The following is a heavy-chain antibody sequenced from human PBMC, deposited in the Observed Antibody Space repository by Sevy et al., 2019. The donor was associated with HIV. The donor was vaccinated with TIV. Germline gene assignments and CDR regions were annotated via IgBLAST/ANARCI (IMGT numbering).Heavy chain of an antibody. V-gene: IGHV4-31*11. CDR1: GGSIRTGDYY. Sequence: SETLSLTCGVSGGSIRTGDYYWSWIRPRPGKGLEWTGYIYKRGNVHSSPSLKSRLLISVDTSKNHFSLDLRSVTAADTAIYYCATGRGGYTDGNFYYYYGMDVWGHGTTVTVSS. J-gene: IGHJ6*02. CDR2: IYKRGNV. D-gene: IGHD5-18*01. CDR3: ATGRGGYTDGNFYYYYGMDV.